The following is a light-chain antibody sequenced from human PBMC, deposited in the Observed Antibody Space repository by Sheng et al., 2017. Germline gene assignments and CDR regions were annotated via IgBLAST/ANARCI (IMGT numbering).Light chain of an antibody. J-gene: IGKJ1*01. CDR1: QYITTY. CDR2: AAS. CDR3: QQYYSYPWT. V-gene: IGKV1-8*01. Sequence: AIRMTQSPSSLSASPGDRVTISCRASQYITTYLAWYQQKPGKAPKLLIYAASTFAEGGPDSRFERASGSGARFLLSPSAASSLKILSTYYCQQYYSYPWTFGQGTEGG.